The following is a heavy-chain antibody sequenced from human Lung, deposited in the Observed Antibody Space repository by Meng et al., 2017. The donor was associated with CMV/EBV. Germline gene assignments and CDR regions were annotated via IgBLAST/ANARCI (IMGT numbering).Heavy chain of an antibody. CDR2: INPSSGAT. CDR3: AGHETSGYTSTFDY. D-gene: IGHD3-22*01. J-gene: IGHJ4*02. V-gene: IGHV1-2*02. CDR1: GSTFFGYY. Sequence: QEQLVQSGAEVKKPGASVKVSCKTSGSTFFGYYLHWVRQAPGQGLEWMGWINPSSGATKYAPNFQGRISMTRDTSISTAYMELSSLRSDDTAVYFCAGHETSGYTSTFDYWGQGTLGTVDS.